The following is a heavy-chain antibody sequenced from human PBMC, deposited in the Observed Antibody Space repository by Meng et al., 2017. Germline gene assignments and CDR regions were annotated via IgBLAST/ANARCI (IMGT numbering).Heavy chain of an antibody. CDR2: ISSSGSTI. D-gene: IGHD6-13*01. CDR3: AREGIAAAGTVDY. J-gene: IGHJ4*02. Sequence: GESLKISCAASGFTFSSYGMHWVRQAPGKGLEWVSYISSSGSTIYYADSVKGRFTISRDNAKDSLYLQMNSLRAEDTAVYYCAREGIAAAGTVDYWGQGTLVTVSS. V-gene: IGHV3-48*04. CDR1: GFTFSSYG.